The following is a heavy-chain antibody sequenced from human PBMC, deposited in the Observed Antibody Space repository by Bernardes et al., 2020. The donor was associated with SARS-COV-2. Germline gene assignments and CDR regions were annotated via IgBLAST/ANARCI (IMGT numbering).Heavy chain of an antibody. Sequence: SETLSLTCTVSGEPIDKWYWSWLRQFPGKGLEWIGYIHYTGTTNYNPSLKSRVTISIDTSQKQFSLKLSSVTAADTAVYYCVRAVWGIWYFDLWGRGTLVTVSS. CDR1: GEPIDKWY. CDR2: IHYTGTT. V-gene: IGHV4-59*12. D-gene: IGHD3-16*01. CDR3: VRAVWGIWYFDL. J-gene: IGHJ2*01.